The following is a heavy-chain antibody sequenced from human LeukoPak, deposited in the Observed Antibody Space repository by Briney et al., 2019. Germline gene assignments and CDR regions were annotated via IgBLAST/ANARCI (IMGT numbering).Heavy chain of an antibody. CDR1: GFSVTSGDY. CDR3: ARVGPLAVGTGKRVYSFDY. J-gene: IGHJ4*02. Sequence: SETLSLTCDVSGFSVTSGDYWGWIRQSPGRGLEWIGSISHSGDTYYIPSLRSRVTMSLDTSRNQFSLDLRSVSAADTAVYFCARVGPLAVGTGKRVYSFDYWGQGTLVTVSS. CDR2: ISHSGDT. V-gene: IGHV4-38-2*01. D-gene: IGHD1-1*01.